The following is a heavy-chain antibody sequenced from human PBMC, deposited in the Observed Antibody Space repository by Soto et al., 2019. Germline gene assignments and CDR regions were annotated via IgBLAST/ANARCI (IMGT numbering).Heavy chain of an antibody. CDR2: IIPIFGTA. CDR3: ARGYSSGWEERVEYFQH. CDR1: GGTFSSYA. J-gene: IGHJ1*01. D-gene: IGHD6-19*01. V-gene: IGHV1-69*12. Sequence: QVQLVQSGAEVRKPGSSVKVSCKASGGTFSSYAISWVRQAPGQGLEWMGGIIPIFGTANYAQKFQGRVTITADESTSTAYMELSSLRSEDTAVYYCARGYSSGWEERVEYFQHWGQGTLVTVSS.